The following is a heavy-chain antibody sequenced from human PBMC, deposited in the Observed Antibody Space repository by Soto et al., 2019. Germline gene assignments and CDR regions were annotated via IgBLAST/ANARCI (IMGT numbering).Heavy chain of an antibody. CDR2: INPNSGGT. D-gene: IGHD2-21*01. CDR3: ARGATIERQAYCGGDCSIFYFDY. V-gene: IGHV1-2*04. J-gene: IGHJ4*02. CDR1: GYTFTGYY. Sequence: ASVKVSCKASGYTFTGYYMHWVRQAPGQGLEWMGWINPNSGGTNYAQKFQGWVTMTRDTSISTAYMELSRLRSDDTAVYYCARGATIERQAYCGGDCSIFYFDYWGQGTLVTVSS.